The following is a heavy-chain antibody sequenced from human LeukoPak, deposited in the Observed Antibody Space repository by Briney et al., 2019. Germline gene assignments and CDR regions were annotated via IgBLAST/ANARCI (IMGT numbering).Heavy chain of an antibody. CDR3: ARGEAVRPAY. CDR2: INPNSGGT. V-gene: IGHV1-2*02. J-gene: IGHJ4*02. CDR1: GYTFTGNY. D-gene: IGHD6-6*01. Sequence: GASVKVSCKASGYTFTGNYMHWVRQSPGQGLEWMGWINPNSGGTNYAQKFQGRVTMTRDTSISTAYMELSRLRSDDTAVYYCARGEAVRPAYWGQGTLVTVSS.